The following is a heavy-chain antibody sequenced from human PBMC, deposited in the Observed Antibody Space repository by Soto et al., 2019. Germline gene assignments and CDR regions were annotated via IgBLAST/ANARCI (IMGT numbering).Heavy chain of an antibody. V-gene: IGHV3-15*01. CDR1: AFTSSDAW. D-gene: IGHD2-15*01. Sequence: PRGSLLLSCATSAFTSSDAWMSWVRQAPGRGLDWVGRIKSKSDGGTTEYAAPVRGRFTISRDDSKNTLYLQMNSLKTEDTAVYYCTTDLWRIAVVVGSTGYFNPWGQGTTVTVSS. CDR2: IKSKSDGGTT. CDR3: TTDLWRIAVVVGSTGYFNP. J-gene: IGHJ5*02.